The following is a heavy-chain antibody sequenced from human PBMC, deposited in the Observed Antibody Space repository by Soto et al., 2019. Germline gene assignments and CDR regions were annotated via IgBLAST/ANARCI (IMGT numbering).Heavy chain of an antibody. CDR3: GRDGSGGIIDA. CDR2: ISVFNGNT. D-gene: IGHD2-15*01. Sequence: QVQLVQSGAEVKKPGASVKVSCKTSGYTFTGYGINWVRQAPVHGLEWMGWISVFNGNTKYGQNIQDRVIMTTDTATSRAYMELGSLRADDAAVYFCGRDGSGGIIDAWGRGTMLIVSS. J-gene: IGHJ3*01. V-gene: IGHV1-18*01. CDR1: GYTFTGYG.